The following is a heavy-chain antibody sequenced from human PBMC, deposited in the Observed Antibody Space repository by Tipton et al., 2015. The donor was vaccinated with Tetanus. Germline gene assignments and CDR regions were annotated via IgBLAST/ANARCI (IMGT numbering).Heavy chain of an antibody. CDR1: GGSISSGGYY. D-gene: IGHD3-10*01. V-gene: IGHV4-31*03. Sequence: LSCTVSGGSISSGGYYWSWIRQHPGKGLEWIGYIYYSGSTYYNPSLKSRVTISVDTSKNQFSLKPSSVTAADTAVYYCASGYYYGSGSLYYWGQGTLVTVSS. CDR2: IYYSGST. J-gene: IGHJ4*02. CDR3: ASGYYYGSGSLYY.